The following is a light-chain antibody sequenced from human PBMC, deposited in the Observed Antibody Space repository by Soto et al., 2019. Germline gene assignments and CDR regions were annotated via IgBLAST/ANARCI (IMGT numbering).Light chain of an antibody. CDR1: KLGDKY. J-gene: IGLJ1*01. CDR2: QDS. Sequence: SSELTQPPSVSVSPGQTASITCSGDKLGDKYACWYQQKPGQSPVLVIYQDSKRPSGIPERFSGSNSGNTANLTISGTQAMDEADYYCQAWDSSTPYVFGTGTKVTVL. CDR3: QAWDSSTPYV. V-gene: IGLV3-1*01.